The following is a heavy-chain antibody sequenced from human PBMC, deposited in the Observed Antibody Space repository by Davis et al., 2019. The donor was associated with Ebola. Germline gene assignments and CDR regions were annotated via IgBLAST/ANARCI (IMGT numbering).Heavy chain of an antibody. J-gene: IGHJ4*02. D-gene: IGHD3-10*01. CDR3: ARVLDSYYYGSGNYFDY. V-gene: IGHV3-21*01. Sequence: GESLKISCAASGFTFSSYSMNWVRQAPGKGLEWVSSISSSSSYIYYADSVKGRFTISRDNAKNSLYLQMNSPRAEDTAVYYCARVLDSYYYGSGNYFDYWGQGTLVTVSS. CDR1: GFTFSSYS. CDR2: ISSSSSYI.